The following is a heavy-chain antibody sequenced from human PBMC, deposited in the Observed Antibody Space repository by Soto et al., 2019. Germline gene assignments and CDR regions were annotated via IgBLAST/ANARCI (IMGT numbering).Heavy chain of an antibody. CDR3: AFFVSRRYYCIFAY. CDR1: GFTFSSYA. Sequence: GGSLRLSCAASGFTFSSYAMSGVRQAPGKGLEWVSAISGSGGSTYYADSVKGRFTISRDNSKNTLYLQMNSLRAEDTAVYYCAFFVSRRYYCIFAYWGQGTLVTVSS. V-gene: IGHV3-23*01. J-gene: IGHJ4*02. D-gene: IGHD3-22*01. CDR2: ISGSGGST.